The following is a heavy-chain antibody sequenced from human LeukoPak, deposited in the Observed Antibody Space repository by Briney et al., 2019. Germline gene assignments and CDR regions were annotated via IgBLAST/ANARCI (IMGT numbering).Heavy chain of an antibody. CDR2: MNPNSGNT. J-gene: IGHJ5*02. CDR1: GYTFTSYD. V-gene: IGHV1-8*01. CDR3: ARGARPSKRKEPTWFDP. D-gene: IGHD1-14*01. Sequence: GASVTVSCKASGYTFTSYDINWVRQATGQGLEWMGWMNPNSGNTGYAQKFQGRVTMTRNTSISTAYMELSSLRSEDTAVYYCARGARPSKRKEPTWFDPWGQGTLVTVSS.